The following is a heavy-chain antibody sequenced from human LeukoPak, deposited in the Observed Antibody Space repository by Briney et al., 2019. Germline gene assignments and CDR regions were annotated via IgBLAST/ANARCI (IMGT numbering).Heavy chain of an antibody. V-gene: IGHV4-39*01. J-gene: IGHJ4*02. CDR1: GGSISSSTYY. Sequence: SETLSLTCTVSGGSISSSTYYWGWIRQPPGKGLEWIGSIYYSGSTYYNPSLKSRVTISVDTSKNHFSLNLSSVTAADTAVYYCARQSRGSSSSRDCFDYWGQGTLVTVSS. CDR3: ARQSRGSSSSRDCFDY. D-gene: IGHD6-6*01. CDR2: IYYSGST.